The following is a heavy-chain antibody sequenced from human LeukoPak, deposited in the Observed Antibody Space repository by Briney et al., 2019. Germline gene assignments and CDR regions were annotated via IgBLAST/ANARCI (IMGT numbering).Heavy chain of an antibody. J-gene: IGHJ6*02. D-gene: IGHD6-6*01. CDR2: ISYDGSNK. CDR3: ARSIGNYYYYGMDV. CDR1: GFTFSSYA. V-gene: IGHV3-30-3*01. Sequence: PGGSLRLSCAASGFTFSSYAMHWVRQAPGKGLEWVAVISYDGSNKYYADSVKGRFTISRDNSKNTLYLQMNSLRAEDTAVYYCARSIGNYYYYGMDVWGQGTMVTVSS.